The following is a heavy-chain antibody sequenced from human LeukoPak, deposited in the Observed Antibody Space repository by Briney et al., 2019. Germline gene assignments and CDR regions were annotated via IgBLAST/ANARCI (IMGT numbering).Heavy chain of an antibody. D-gene: IGHD6-19*01. CDR3: ARGRGSGHKENWFDP. CDR1: GYTFTTYD. V-gene: IGHV1-8*01. CDR2: MNPNSGNT. Sequence: ASVKVSCKASGYTFTTYDINWVRQATGQGLEWMGWMNPNSGNTGYAQKFQGRVTMTRNTSISTAYMELSSLRAEDTAVYYCARGRGSGHKENWFDPWGQGTLVTVSS. J-gene: IGHJ5*02.